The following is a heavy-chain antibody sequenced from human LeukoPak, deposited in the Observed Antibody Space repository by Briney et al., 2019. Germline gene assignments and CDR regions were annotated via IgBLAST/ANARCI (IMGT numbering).Heavy chain of an antibody. CDR2: ISGYNGNT. V-gene: IGHV1-18*01. J-gene: IGHJ3*02. CDR3: ARFGLGKHIEVAGIPFDI. D-gene: IGHD6-19*01. Sequence: APVKVSCKASGYTFTSYSISWVRQAPGQGLEWMGWISGYNGNTNYAQKFQGRVTMTTDTSTSTAYMELRSLRSDDTAVYYCARFGLGKHIEVAGIPFDIWGQGTMVTVSS. CDR1: GYTFTSYS.